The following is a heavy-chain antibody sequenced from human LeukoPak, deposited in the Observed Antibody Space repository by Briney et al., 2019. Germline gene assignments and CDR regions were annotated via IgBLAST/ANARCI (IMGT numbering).Heavy chain of an antibody. CDR3: ASTTGYYDSSGYYQFDY. J-gene: IGHJ4*02. CDR1: GYTLTELS. Sequence: ASVKVSCKVSGYTLTELSMHWVRQAPGKGLEWMGGFDPVDGETIYAQKFQGRVTMTEDTSTDTAYMELSSLRSEDTAVYYCASTTGYYDSSGYYQFDYWGQGTLVTVSS. V-gene: IGHV1-24*01. CDR2: FDPVDGET. D-gene: IGHD3-22*01.